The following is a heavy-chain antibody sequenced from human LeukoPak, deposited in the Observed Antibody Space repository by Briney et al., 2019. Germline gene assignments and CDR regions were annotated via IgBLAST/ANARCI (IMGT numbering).Heavy chain of an antibody. CDR1: RFTFSRYA. V-gene: IGHV3-23*01. Sequence: GGSLRLSCAASRFTFSRYAMTWVRQAPGKGLEWVSAISGVGDYIYYADSVKGRFTISRDNSRNTLYLQMNSLRAEDTAVYYCAKDDCYYYMDVWGKGTTVTVSS. CDR2: ISGVGDYI. CDR3: AKDDCYYYMDV. J-gene: IGHJ6*03.